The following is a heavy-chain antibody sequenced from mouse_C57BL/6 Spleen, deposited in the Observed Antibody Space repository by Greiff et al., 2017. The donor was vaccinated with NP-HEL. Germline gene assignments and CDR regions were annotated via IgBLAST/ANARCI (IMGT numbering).Heavy chain of an antibody. CDR2: IHPNSGST. CDR3: AMNLITAGLSRAMDY. Sequence: VQLQQPGAELVKPGASVKLSCKASGYTFTSYWMHWVKQRPGQGLEWIGMIHPNSGSTNYNEKFKSKATLTVDKSSSTAYMQLSSLTSEDSAVYDCAMNLITAGLSRAMDYWGQGTSVTVSS. J-gene: IGHJ4*01. V-gene: IGHV1-64*01. D-gene: IGHD1-1*01. CDR1: GYTFTSYW.